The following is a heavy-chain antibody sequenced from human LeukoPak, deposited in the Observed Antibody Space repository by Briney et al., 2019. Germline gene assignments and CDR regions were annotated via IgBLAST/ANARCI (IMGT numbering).Heavy chain of an antibody. CDR1: GFTFSSYW. V-gene: IGHV3-7*03. CDR2: IKQDGSEK. J-gene: IGHJ5*02. Sequence: GGSLRLSCAASGFTFSSYWMSWVRQAPGKGLEWVANIKQDGSEKYYVDSVKGRFTISRDNAKNSLYLQMNSLRAEDTAVYYCARDNPGDYDSTLNWFDPWGQGTLVTVSS. D-gene: IGHD3-22*01. CDR3: ARDNPGDYDSTLNWFDP.